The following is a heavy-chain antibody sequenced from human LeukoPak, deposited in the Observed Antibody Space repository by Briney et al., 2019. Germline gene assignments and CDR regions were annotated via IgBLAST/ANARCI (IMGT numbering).Heavy chain of an antibody. D-gene: IGHD3-10*01. CDR1: GSTFTDYY. V-gene: IGHV1-2*02. J-gene: IGHJ6*04. CDR2: INPNSGGT. CDR3: ARDLGEGMMVRGGLDV. Sequence: LGASVKVSCKASGSTFTDYYMHWVRQAPGQGLEWMGWINPNSGGTNFAQKFQGRVTMTRDTSISTAYMELNRLRSDDTAVYYCARDLGEGMMVRGGLDVWGKGTTVTVSS.